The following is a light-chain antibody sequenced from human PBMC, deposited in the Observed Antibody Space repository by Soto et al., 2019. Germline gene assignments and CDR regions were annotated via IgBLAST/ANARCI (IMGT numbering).Light chain of an antibody. J-gene: IGKJ1*01. CDR2: GAS. V-gene: IGKV3-15*01. CDR1: QSVSSN. Sequence: EIVMTQSPSTLSVSPVERSTLSFIASQSVSSNLAWYQQKPGQAPRLLIYGASTRATGIPARFSGSGSGTDFTLTISRLEPEDFAVYYCQQRSNWPPWTFGQGTKVDIK. CDR3: QQRSNWPPWT.